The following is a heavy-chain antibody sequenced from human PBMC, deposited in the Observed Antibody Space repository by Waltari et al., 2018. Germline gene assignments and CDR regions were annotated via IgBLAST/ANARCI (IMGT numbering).Heavy chain of an antibody. D-gene: IGHD3-22*01. CDR3: ARRKNYDSSGYYSLNAFDI. V-gene: IGHV4-61*02. Sequence: QVQLQESGPGLVKPSQTLSLTCTVSGGSISSGSYYWSWIRQPAGKGLEWIGRIYTSGSTNYNPSLKSRVTISVDTSKNQFSLKLSSVTAADTAVYYCARRKNYDSSGYYSLNAFDIWGQGTMVTVSS. CDR2: IYTSGST. J-gene: IGHJ3*02. CDR1: GGSISSGSYY.